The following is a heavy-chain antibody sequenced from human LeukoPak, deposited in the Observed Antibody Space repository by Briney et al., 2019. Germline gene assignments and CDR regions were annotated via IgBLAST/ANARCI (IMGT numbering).Heavy chain of an antibody. V-gene: IGHV3-11*01. Sequence: GGPLRLSCAASGFTFSDYYMSWIRQAPGKGLEWVSYISSSGNTIYYADSVKGRFTISRDNAKNSLYQQMNSLRAEDTAVYYCAGATYYYGSGSYYSGDYWGQGTLVTVSS. CDR2: ISSSGNTI. D-gene: IGHD3-10*01. CDR1: GFTFSDYY. CDR3: AGATYYYGSGSYYSGDY. J-gene: IGHJ4*02.